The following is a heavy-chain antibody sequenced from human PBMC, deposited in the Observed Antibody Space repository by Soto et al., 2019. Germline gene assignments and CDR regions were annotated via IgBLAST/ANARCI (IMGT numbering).Heavy chain of an antibody. D-gene: IGHD2-15*01. V-gene: IGHV3-30-3*01. Sequence: HPVGSLELSSSASGFTFSAYAMHWVRPAPAKGLEWVAVISYDGSNKYYADCVKGRFTISRGNSKSTLYLQMNRRRAEDTAVYYCARDGVVAATGGGPYYVMDVWGQGTTVTVSS. J-gene: IGHJ6*02. CDR3: ARDGVVAATGGGPYYVMDV. CDR1: GFTFSAYA. CDR2: ISYDGSNK.